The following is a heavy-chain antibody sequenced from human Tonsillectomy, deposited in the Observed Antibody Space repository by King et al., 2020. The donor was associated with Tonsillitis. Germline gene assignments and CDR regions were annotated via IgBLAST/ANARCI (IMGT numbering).Heavy chain of an antibody. J-gene: IGHJ6*03. CDR3: ARNTQARGFDDYYYYYYMDV. CDR1: GGSISSYY. Sequence: QLQESGPGLVKPSETLSLTCTVSGGSISSYYWSWIRQPPGKGLEWIGYIYYSGSTNYNPSLKSRVTISLDTSKNQFSLKLSSVTAADTAVYYCARNTQARGFDDYYYYYYMDVWGKSDHGHRLL. CDR2: IYYSGST. V-gene: IGHV4-59*01. D-gene: IGHD1-26*01.